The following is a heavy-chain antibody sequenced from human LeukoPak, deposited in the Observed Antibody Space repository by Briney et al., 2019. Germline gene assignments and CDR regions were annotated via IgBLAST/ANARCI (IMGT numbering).Heavy chain of an antibody. Sequence: PSQTLSLTCTVSGGSISSGSYYWSWIRQPAGKGLEWIGRIYTSGSTNYNPSLESRVAISVDTSKNQFSLKLSSVTAADTAVYYCARVIAGYCSGGSCYSDYYYYMDVWGKGTTVTVSS. J-gene: IGHJ6*03. CDR3: ARVIAGYCSGGSCYSDYYYYMDV. CDR1: GGSISSGSYY. CDR2: IYTSGST. D-gene: IGHD2-15*01. V-gene: IGHV4-61*02.